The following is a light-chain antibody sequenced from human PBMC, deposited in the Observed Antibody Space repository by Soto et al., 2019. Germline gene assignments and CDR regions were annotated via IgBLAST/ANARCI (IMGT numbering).Light chain of an antibody. CDR2: DAS. V-gene: IGKV3-20*01. CDR3: QQYSNSPRT. J-gene: IGKJ4*01. CDR1: QSVSSSY. Sequence: EIVLTQSPGTLSLSPGERATLSCRASQSVSSSYLAWYQQKPGQAPRLLIYDASSRATGIPDRFSGSGSGTDFTLTISRLQSEDFAVYYCQQYSNSPRTFGRGTKVEIK.